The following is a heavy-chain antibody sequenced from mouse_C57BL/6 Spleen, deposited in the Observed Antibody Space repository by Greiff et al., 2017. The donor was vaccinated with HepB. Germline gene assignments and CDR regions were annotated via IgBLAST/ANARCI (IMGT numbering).Heavy chain of an antibody. D-gene: IGHD2-5*01. CDR3: ARDSNYDYFDY. V-gene: IGHV5-17*01. CDR2: ISSGSSTI. Sequence: DVQLVESGGGLVKPGGSLKLSCAASGFTFSDYGMHWVRQAPEKGLEWVAYISSGSSTIYYADTVKGRFTISRDNAKNTLFLQMTSLRSEDTAMYYCARDSNYDYFDYWGQGTTLTVSS. CDR1: GFTFSDYG. J-gene: IGHJ2*01.